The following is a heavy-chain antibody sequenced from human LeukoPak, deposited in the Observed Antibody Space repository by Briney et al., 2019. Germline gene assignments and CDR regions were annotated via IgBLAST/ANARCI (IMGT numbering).Heavy chain of an antibody. Sequence: ASVKVSCKASGYTFTGYYMHWVRQAPGQGLEWMGWINPNSGGTNYAQKFQGRVTMTRDTSISTAYMELSRLRSDDTAVYYCARDKFRYASGSLEYWGQGILVTVSS. CDR2: INPNSGGT. D-gene: IGHD3-10*01. CDR3: ARDKFRYASGSLEY. CDR1: GYTFTGYY. V-gene: IGHV1-2*02. J-gene: IGHJ4*02.